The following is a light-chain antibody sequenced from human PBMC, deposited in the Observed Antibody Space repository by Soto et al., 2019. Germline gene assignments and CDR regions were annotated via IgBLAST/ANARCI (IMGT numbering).Light chain of an antibody. CDR1: QGISSY. J-gene: IGKJ5*01. Sequence: EFVLTQSAGTLSLSPGERATLSCTASQGISSYTAWYKQQPGPPPRLLMFDASRRLADIPPRVSGGGFGREFTLTISSLEPEDFAIYYCHQRGETFGPGTRLDI. CDR2: DAS. CDR3: HQRGET. V-gene: IGKV3-11*02.